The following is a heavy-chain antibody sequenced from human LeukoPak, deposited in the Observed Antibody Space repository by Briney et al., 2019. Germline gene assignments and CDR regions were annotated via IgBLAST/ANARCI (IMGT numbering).Heavy chain of an antibody. D-gene: IGHD5-18*01. J-gene: IGHJ5*02. V-gene: IGHV4-59*01. CDR3: ARSTYSFGSGFDP. CDR2: IHYSGST. CDR1: GGSINTYY. Sequence: SETLSLTCTVSGGSINTYYWSWIRQPPGKELEWIGHIHYSGSTNYNPSLRSRVTISVDTSENQFSLKLSSVTAADTAVYYCARSTYSFGSGFDPWGQGTLVTVSS.